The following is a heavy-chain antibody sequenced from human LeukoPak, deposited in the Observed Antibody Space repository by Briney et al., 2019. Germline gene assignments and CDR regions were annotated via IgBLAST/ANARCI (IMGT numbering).Heavy chain of an antibody. CDR1: GFTFSSYS. V-gene: IGHV3-30-3*01. Sequence: GGSLRLSCAASGFTFSSYSMHWVRQAPGKGLEWVALISYDGSNKYYADSVKGRFTISRDNSKNTLYLQMNSLRAEDTAVYYCARGPTDYMDVWGKGTTVTVSS. J-gene: IGHJ6*03. CDR2: ISYDGSNK. CDR3: ARGPTDYMDV.